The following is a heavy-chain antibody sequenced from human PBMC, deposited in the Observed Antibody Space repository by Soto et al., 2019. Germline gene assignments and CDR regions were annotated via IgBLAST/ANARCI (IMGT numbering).Heavy chain of an antibody. J-gene: IGHJ6*02. Sequence: GGSLRLSCAGSGFTFSSYGMHWVRQAPRKGLEWVAVIWYDGSNKYYADSVKGRFTISRDNSKNTLYLQMNSLRAEDTAVYYCARDFMPQLWPYYYYGMDVWGQGTTVTVSS. V-gene: IGHV3-33*01. CDR2: IWYDGSNK. CDR3: ARDFMPQLWPYYYYGMDV. CDR1: GFTFSSYG. D-gene: IGHD5-18*01.